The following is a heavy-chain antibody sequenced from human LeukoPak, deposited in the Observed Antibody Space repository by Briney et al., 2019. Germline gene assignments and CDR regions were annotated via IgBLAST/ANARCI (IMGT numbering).Heavy chain of an antibody. J-gene: IGHJ4*02. CDR2: ISSSSSYI. CDR1: GFTFSSYY. CDR3: ARAYCIGGCCYPLHY. D-gene: IGHD2-15*01. Sequence: GGSLSLSCAASGFTFSSYYMNWVSQAPGKGLEWVSSISSSSSYIYYADSVKGRFTISRDTAKNSLYLQMNSLRAEDTAVYYCARAYCIGGCCYPLHYWRQGTLVTVSS. V-gene: IGHV3-21*01.